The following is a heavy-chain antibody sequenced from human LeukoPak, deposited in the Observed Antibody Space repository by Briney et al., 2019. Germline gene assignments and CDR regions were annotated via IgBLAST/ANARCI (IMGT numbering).Heavy chain of an antibody. V-gene: IGHV5-51*01. D-gene: IGHD3-3*01. J-gene: IGHJ5*02. Sequence: GESLKISCKGSGYSFTNYWIGWVRQMPGKGLEWMGIIYPGDSNTRYSPSFQGQVTISADKSISTAYLQWSSLKASDTAMYYCARSGSRVIFGDRFDPWGQGTLVTVSS. CDR1: GYSFTNYW. CDR3: ARSGSRVIFGDRFDP. CDR2: IYPGDSNT.